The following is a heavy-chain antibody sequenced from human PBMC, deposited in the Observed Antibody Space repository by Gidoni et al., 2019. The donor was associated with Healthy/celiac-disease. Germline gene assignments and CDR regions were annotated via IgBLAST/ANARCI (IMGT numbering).Heavy chain of an antibody. J-gene: IGHJ4*02. CDR1: GFPFSSYW. CDR3: ARGRMVRGVMGH. D-gene: IGHD3-10*01. Sequence: EVQLVESGGGLVQPGGSLRLSCAASGFPFSSYWMSWVRQAPGKGLEWVANIKQDGSEKYYVDSVKGRFTISRDNAKNSLYLQMNSLRAEDTAVYYCARGRMVRGVMGHWGQGTLVTVSS. V-gene: IGHV3-7*05. CDR2: IKQDGSEK.